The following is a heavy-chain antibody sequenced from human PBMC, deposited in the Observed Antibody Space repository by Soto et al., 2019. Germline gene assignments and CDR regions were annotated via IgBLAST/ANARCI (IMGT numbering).Heavy chain of an antibody. V-gene: IGHV5-51*01. CDR1: GYIFTSYW. D-gene: IGHD3-22*01. Sequence: EESLKISCKGSGYIFTSYWIGWVRQMPGKGLEWMGIIYPGDSDTRYSPSFQGQVTISADKSISTAYLRWSSLKASDTAMYYCERTSEPYYHDSSGSYDGAFDIWAQGKMVTVS. CDR3: ERTSEPYYHDSSGSYDGAFDI. J-gene: IGHJ3*02. CDR2: IYPGDSDT.